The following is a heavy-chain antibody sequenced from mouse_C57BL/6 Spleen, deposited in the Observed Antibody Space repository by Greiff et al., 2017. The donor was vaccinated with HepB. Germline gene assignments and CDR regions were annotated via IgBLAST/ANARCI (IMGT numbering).Heavy chain of an antibody. CDR3: ARGDGGYFDV. J-gene: IGHJ1*03. CDR1: GYTFTSYW. CDR2: INPSSGYT. Sequence: VQLQQSGAELAKPGASVKLSCKASGYTFTSYWMHWVKQRPGQGLEWIGYINPSSGYTKYNQKFKDTATLTADKSSSTAYMQLSSLTYEDSAGYNCARGDGGYFDVWGTGTTVTVSS. D-gene: IGHD3-3*01. V-gene: IGHV1-7*01.